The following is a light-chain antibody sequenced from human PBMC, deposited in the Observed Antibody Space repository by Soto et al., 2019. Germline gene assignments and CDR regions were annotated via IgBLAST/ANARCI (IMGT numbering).Light chain of an antibody. J-gene: IGLJ1*01. V-gene: IGLV2-14*01. CDR3: SSYRSSGTPPFV. Sequence: QSALTQPASVSGSPGQSITISCTGTSSDIGAYNYVSWYQQFPGKAPKLMIYDVSNRPSGVSSCFSGSKSGNTASLTISGLQAEDEADYYCSSYRSSGTPPFVFGTGTKLTVL. CDR2: DVS. CDR1: SSDIGAYNY.